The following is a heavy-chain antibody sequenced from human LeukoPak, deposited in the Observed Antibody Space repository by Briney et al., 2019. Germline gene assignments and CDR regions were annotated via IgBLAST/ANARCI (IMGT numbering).Heavy chain of an antibody. Sequence: SETLSLTCTVSGGSISSGSYYWRWIRQPAGKGLEWIGRIYTSGSTNYNPSLKSRVTISVDMSKNQFSLKLSSVTAADTAVYYCARQNQVVVTVTWGQGTLVTVSS. CDR2: IYTSGST. D-gene: IGHD2-21*02. CDR1: GGSISSGSYY. CDR3: ARQNQVVVTVT. V-gene: IGHV4-61*02. J-gene: IGHJ5*02.